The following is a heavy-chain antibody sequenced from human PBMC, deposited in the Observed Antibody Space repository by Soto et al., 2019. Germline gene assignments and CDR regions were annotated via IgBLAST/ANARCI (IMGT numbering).Heavy chain of an antibody. D-gene: IGHD3-10*01. CDR2: IYYSGST. Sequence: QVQLQESGPGLVKPSETLSLTCTVSGGSISSYYWSWIRQPPGKGLEWIGYIYYSGSTNYNPSLKRRVTISVDTSKNQFSLKLSSVTAADTAVYYCARQITMVRSYYFDYWGQGTLVTVSS. J-gene: IGHJ4*02. CDR3: ARQITMVRSYYFDY. CDR1: GGSISSYY. V-gene: IGHV4-59*01.